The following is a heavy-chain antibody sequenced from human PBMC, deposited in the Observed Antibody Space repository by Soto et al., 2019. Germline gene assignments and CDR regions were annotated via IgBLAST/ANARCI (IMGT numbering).Heavy chain of an antibody. CDR3: ARDRDWNLDY. CDR2: IYIDDT. J-gene: IGHJ4*02. CDR1: GYTFSNYG. V-gene: IGHV1-18*01. D-gene: IGHD1-1*01. Sequence: QVQLVQSGAEVKKPGASVKVSCKASGYTFSNYGFSWLRQAPGQGLEWMGWIYIDDTKYAQNLQGRFTMTTDTSTSTVYMELRSLTSDDTAVYYCARDRDWNLDYWGQGTLGTVSS.